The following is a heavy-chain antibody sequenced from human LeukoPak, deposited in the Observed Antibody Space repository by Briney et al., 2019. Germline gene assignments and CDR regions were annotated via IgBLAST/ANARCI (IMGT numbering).Heavy chain of an antibody. CDR3: AREERYYYYMDV. D-gene: IGHD1-1*01. Sequence: SETLSLTCTVSGGSISSYYWSWIRQPAGKGLEWIGRIYTSGSTNYNPSLKSRVTISVDKSKNRFSLKLSSVTAADTAVYYCAREERYYYYMDVWGKGTTVTVSS. V-gene: IGHV4-4*07. J-gene: IGHJ6*03. CDR1: GGSISSYY. CDR2: IYTSGST.